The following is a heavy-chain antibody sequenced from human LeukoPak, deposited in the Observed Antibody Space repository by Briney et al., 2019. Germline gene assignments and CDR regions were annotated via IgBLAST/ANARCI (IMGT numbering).Heavy chain of an antibody. V-gene: IGHV1-2*02. CDR2: INPNSGGT. D-gene: IGHD2-15*01. CDR3: ARVPGCSGGSCYPFDY. CDR1: GYTFTGYY. Sequence: GASVKVSCKASGYTFTGYYMHWVRQAPGQGLEWMGWINPNSGGTNYAQKFQGRVTMTRDTSISTAYMELSRLRSDDTAMYYCARVPGCSGGSCYPFDYWGQGTLVTVSS. J-gene: IGHJ4*02.